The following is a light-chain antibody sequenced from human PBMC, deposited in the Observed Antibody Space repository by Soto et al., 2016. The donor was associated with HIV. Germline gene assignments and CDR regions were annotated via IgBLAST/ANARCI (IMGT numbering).Light chain of an antibody. CDR1: QDITTW. J-gene: IGKJ2*01. CDR2: KAS. Sequence: DIQMTQSPSTLSASVGDRVTITCRASQDITTWLAWYQQKPGKPPNLLIYKASNLQNGVPSRFSGSGSGTEFTLSINSLQPDDFATYYCQQVNSYPLTFGQGTKLEIK. V-gene: IGKV1-5*03. CDR3: QQVNSYPLT.